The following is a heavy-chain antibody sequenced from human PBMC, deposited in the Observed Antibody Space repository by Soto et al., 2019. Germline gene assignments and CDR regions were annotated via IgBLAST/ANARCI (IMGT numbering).Heavy chain of an antibody. J-gene: IGHJ5*02. CDR1: GFTFSSYS. CDR2: ISSSSSYI. D-gene: IGHD6-6*01. Sequence: GGSLRLSCAASGFTFSSYSMNWVRQAPGKGLEWVSSISSSSSYIYYADSVKGRFTISRDNAKNSLYLQMNSLRAEDTAVYYCASPFLAYRSSSDWFDPWGQGTLVTVSS. CDR3: ASPFLAYRSSSDWFDP. V-gene: IGHV3-21*01.